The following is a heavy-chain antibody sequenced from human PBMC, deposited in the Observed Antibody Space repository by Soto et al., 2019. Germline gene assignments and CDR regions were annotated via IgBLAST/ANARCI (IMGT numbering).Heavy chain of an antibody. CDR1: GGTFSSYA. J-gene: IGHJ3*02. CDR3: AVDATSSNWGSAFDI. D-gene: IGHD7-27*01. V-gene: IGHV1-69*13. CDR2: IIPIFGTA. Sequence: ASVKVSCKASGGTFSSYAISWVRQAPGQGLEWMGGIIPIFGTANYAQKFQGRVTITADESTSTAYMELSSLRSEDTAVYYCAVDATSSNWGSAFDIWGQGTMVTVSS.